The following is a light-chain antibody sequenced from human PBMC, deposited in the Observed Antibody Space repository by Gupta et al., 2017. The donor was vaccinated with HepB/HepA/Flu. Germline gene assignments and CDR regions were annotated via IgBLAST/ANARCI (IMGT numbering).Light chain of an antibody. V-gene: IGLV1-44*01. J-gene: IGLJ3*02. Sequence: QSVLTQPPSASGTPGQSVTTSCSRSSSNIGSNTVNWYQQLPGTAPKLLIYSNDQRPSGVPDRFSGSKSGNTASLAISGLEAGDEAEYYCEVWDDSMDGWVFGGGTKLTVL. CDR1: SSNIGSNT. CDR2: SND. CDR3: EVWDDSMDGWV.